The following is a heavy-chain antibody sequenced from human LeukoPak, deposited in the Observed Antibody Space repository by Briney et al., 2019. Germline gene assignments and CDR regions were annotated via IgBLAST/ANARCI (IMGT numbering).Heavy chain of an antibody. Sequence: SETLSLTCTVSGGSISSYYWSWIRQPPGKGLGWIGYIYYSGSTNYNPSLKSRVTISVDTSKNQFSLKLSSVTAADTAVYYCARVASRISGYYYGMDVWGKGTTVTVSS. D-gene: IGHD2-15*01. CDR1: GGSISSYY. J-gene: IGHJ6*04. CDR3: ARVASRISGYYYGMDV. V-gene: IGHV4-59*01. CDR2: IYYSGST.